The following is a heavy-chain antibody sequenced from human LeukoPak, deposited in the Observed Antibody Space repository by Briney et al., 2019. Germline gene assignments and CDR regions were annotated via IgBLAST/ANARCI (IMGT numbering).Heavy chain of an antibody. CDR3: ARDVHGDYGSGWFDP. CDR2: IMPLFGTA. CDR1: GTTFNNST. V-gene: IGHV1-69*05. Sequence: SVKVSCKPSGTTFNNSTISWVRHPPGQGLGWLGGIMPLFGTAGYAQKFQGRVTITKDESTRTVYLELTSLTSDDTAVYYCARDVHGDYGSGWFDPWGQGTLVSVSS. J-gene: IGHJ5*02. D-gene: IGHD4-17*01.